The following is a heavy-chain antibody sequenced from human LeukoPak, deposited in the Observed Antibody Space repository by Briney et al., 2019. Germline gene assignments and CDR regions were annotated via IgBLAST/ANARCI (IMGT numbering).Heavy chain of an antibody. CDR3: ARGWPGPPYYDILTGYPYYFDY. J-gene: IGHJ4*02. CDR2: IYYSGST. Sequence: SETLSLTCTVSGGSISSSSYYWGWIRQPPGKGLEWIGSIYYSGSTYYNPSLKSRVTISVDKSKNQFSLKLSSVTAADTAVYYCARGWPGPPYYDILTGYPYYFDYWGQGTLVTVSS. CDR1: GGSISSSSYY. D-gene: IGHD3-9*01. V-gene: IGHV4-39*07.